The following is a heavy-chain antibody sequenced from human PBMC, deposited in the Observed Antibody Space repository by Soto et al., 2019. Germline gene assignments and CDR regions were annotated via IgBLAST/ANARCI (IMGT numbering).Heavy chain of an antibody. J-gene: IGHJ4*02. Sequence: GASVKVSCKASGGTFSSYAISWVRQAPGQGLEWMGGIIPIFGTANYAQKFQGRVTITADESTGTAYMELSNLRVEDTAVYFCARVGATTWHWGQGTLDTVSS. CDR1: GGTFSSYA. CDR3: ARVGATTWH. D-gene: IGHD1-26*01. V-gene: IGHV1-69*13. CDR2: IIPIFGTA.